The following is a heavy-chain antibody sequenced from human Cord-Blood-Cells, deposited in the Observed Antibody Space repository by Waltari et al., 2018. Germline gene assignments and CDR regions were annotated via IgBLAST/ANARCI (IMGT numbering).Heavy chain of an antibody. CDR1: GGSISSYY. V-gene: IGHV4-59*01. D-gene: IGHD2-2*01. Sequence: QVQLQESGPGLVKPSETLSLTCTVSGGSISSYYWSWIRQPPGKGLEWIGYIYYSGSPNYNPSLKSRVTISVDTSKNQFSLKLSSVTAADTAVYYCARHCSSTSCYDYWGQGTLVTVSS. CDR3: ARHCSSTSCYDY. J-gene: IGHJ4*02. CDR2: IYYSGSP.